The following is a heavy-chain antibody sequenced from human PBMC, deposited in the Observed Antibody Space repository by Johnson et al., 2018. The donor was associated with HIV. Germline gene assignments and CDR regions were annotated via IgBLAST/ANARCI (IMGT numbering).Heavy chain of an antibody. CDR3: VRDQGSGWPTNAFDF. CDR2: ISYDGRNK. J-gene: IGHJ3*01. V-gene: IGHV3-30*03. Sequence: QVQLVESGGGLVQPGGSLRLSCGGSGFTFSNHGLHWVRQAPGKGLEWAAVISYDGRNKYYADSVKGRFTISRDNPNNMMYLQMNSLSGEDIAQYYCVRDQGSGWPTNAFDFWGQGTKVTVSS. CDR1: GFTFSNHG. D-gene: IGHD6-19*01.